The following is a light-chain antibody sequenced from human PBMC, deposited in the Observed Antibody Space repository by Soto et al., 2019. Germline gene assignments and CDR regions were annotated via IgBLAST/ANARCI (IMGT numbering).Light chain of an antibody. V-gene: IGKV3-15*01. CDR2: GAS. J-gene: IGKJ5*01. Sequence: EIVMTQSPATLSVSPGEGATLSCMASQSVRTKLAWYQQKAGQAPRLLIYGASTRATGVSDRFSGSGSGTEYTLTISSLQYEDFAVYYCQQYDTWHSITFGQGTRLEIK. CDR1: QSVRTK. CDR3: QQYDTWHSIT.